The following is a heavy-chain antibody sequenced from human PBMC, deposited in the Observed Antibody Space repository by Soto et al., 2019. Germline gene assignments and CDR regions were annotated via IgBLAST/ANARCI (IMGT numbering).Heavy chain of an antibody. V-gene: IGHV4-39*02. CDR1: GGSISSSSHY. J-gene: IGHJ6*02. Sequence: SETLSLTCTVSGGSISSSSHYWGWVRQPPGKGLEWIASIKYSGNTYYNPSLKSRVTISVDTSKNQFSLRLSSVTAADTAVYYCARDAAARSVLYYYYYGMDVWGQGTTVTVSS. D-gene: IGHD6-6*01. CDR3: ARDAAARSVLYYYYYGMDV. CDR2: IKYSGNT.